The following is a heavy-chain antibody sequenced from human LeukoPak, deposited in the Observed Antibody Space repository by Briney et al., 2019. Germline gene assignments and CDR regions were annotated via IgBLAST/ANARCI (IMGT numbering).Heavy chain of an antibody. J-gene: IGHJ3*02. Sequence: SQTLSLTCTVSGGSISSGGYYWSWIRQPPGKGLEWIGYIYHSGSTYYNPSLKSRVTISVDRSKNQFSLKLSSVTAADTAVYYCARYSSSWPDAFDIWGQGTMVTVSS. V-gene: IGHV4-30-2*01. CDR2: IYHSGST. D-gene: IGHD6-13*01. CDR1: GGSISSGGYY. CDR3: ARYSSSWPDAFDI.